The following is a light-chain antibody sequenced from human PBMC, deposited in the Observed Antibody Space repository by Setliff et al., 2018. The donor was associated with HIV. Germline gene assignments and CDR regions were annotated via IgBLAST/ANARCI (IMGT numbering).Light chain of an antibody. Sequence: QSALTQPPSVSGAPGQRVTISCSGSRSNVGAHYGVHWYQQLPGTAPKLLIYHNSNRPSGVPDRFSGSKSGSSASLAIAGLQPEDEADYYCQSYDSSLNGYVFGTGTKVTVL. V-gene: IGLV1-40*01. CDR2: HNS. CDR3: QSYDSSLNGYV. J-gene: IGLJ1*01. CDR1: RSNVGAHYG.